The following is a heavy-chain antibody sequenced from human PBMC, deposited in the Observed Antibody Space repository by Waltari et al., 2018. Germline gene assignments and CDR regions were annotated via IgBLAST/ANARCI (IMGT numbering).Heavy chain of an antibody. CDR1: GYSISSGYY. CDR3: ARRGIAVAGKRVNWFDP. Sequence: QVQLQESGPGLVKPSETLSLTCAVSGYSISSGYYWSWIRQPPGKGLEWIGEINHSGSTNYNPSLKSRVTISVDTSKNQFSLKLSSVTAADTAVYYCARRGIAVAGKRVNWFDPWGQGTLVTVSS. CDR2: INHSGST. V-gene: IGHV4-38-2*01. D-gene: IGHD6-19*01. J-gene: IGHJ5*02.